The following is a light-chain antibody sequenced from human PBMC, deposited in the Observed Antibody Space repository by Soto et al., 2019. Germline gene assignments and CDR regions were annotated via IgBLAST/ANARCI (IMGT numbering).Light chain of an antibody. V-gene: IGLV2-8*01. CDR1: SSDVGAYNY. J-gene: IGLJ2*01. CDR3: SSYSGSSTL. Sequence: QSALTQPPSASGSPGQSVTISCTGTSSDVGAYNYVSWYQQHPGKAPKLIIYDVNKRPSGVPDRLSGSKSGNTASLTVSGLQAEDEADYYCSSYSGSSTLFGGGTKVTVL. CDR2: DVN.